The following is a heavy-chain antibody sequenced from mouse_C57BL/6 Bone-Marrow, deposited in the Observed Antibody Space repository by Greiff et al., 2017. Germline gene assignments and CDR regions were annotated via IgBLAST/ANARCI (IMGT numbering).Heavy chain of an antibody. V-gene: IGHV5-9-1*02. CDR2: ISSGGDYI. D-gene: IGHD1-1*01. Sequence: DVQLAESGEGLVKPGGSLKLSCAASGFTFSSYAMSWVRQTPEKRLEWVAYISSGGDYIYYADTVKGRFTISRDNARNTLYLQMSSLRSEDTAMYYCTRDPYYYGSSYDAWFAYWGQGTLVTVSA. J-gene: IGHJ3*01. CDR3: TRDPYYYGSSYDAWFAY. CDR1: GFTFSSYA.